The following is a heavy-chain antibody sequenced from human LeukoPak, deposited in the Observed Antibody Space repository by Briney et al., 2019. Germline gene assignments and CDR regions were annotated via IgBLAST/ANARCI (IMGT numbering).Heavy chain of an antibody. CDR3: ARGHCSSTSCYYYYYYMDV. D-gene: IGHD2-2*01. V-gene: IGHV4-39*07. CDR1: GGSISSSSYY. Sequence: SETLSLTCTVSGGSISSSSYYWGWIRQPPGKGLEWIGSIYYSGSTYYNPSLKSRVTISVDTSKNQFSLKLSSVTAADTAVYYCARGHCSSTSCYYYYYYMDVWGKGTTVTVSS. CDR2: IYYSGST. J-gene: IGHJ6*03.